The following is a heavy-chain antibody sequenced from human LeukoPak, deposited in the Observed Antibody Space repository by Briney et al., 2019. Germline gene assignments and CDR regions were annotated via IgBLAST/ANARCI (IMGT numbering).Heavy chain of an antibody. V-gene: IGHV4-59*01. D-gene: IGHD3-3*01. CDR1: GGSISGYY. J-gene: IGHJ6*03. CDR2: IYYSGST. CDR3: ARGRAESEYDFWSGYYRPYYYYYMDV. Sequence: SETLSLTCNVSGGSISGYYWNWIRQPPGKELEWIGYIYYSGSTNYNPSLQSRVTISVDTSKNQLSLKLSSVTAADTAVYYCARGRAESEYDFWSGYYRPYYYYYMDVWGKGTTVTVSS.